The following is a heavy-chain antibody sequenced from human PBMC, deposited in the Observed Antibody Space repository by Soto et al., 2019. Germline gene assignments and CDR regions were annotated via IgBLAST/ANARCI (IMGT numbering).Heavy chain of an antibody. Sequence: ASVKVSCKASGGTFSSYAISWVRQAPGQGLEWMGGIIPIFGTANYAQKFQGRVTITADESTSTAYMELSSLRSEDTAVYYCAREDCSSTSCYTYFQHWGQDTLVTVSS. J-gene: IGHJ1*01. D-gene: IGHD2-2*02. CDR2: IIPIFGTA. CDR3: AREDCSSTSCYTYFQH. CDR1: GGTFSSYA. V-gene: IGHV1-69*13.